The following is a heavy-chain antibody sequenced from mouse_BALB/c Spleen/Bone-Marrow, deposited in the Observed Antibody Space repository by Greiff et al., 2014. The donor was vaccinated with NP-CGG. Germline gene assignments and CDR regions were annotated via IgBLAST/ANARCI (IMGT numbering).Heavy chain of an antibody. CDR1: GFNIKDTY. CDR2: IDPANGNT. J-gene: IGHJ1*01. D-gene: IGHD2-14*01. V-gene: IGHV14-3*02. CDR3: ASYRYAWYFDV. Sequence: VQLQQSGAELVKPGASVKLSCTASGFNIKDTYMHWVKQRPEQGLEWIGRIDPANGNTKYDPKFQGKATITADTSSNTAYLQPSSLTSEDTAVYYCASYRYAWYFDVWGAGTTVTASS.